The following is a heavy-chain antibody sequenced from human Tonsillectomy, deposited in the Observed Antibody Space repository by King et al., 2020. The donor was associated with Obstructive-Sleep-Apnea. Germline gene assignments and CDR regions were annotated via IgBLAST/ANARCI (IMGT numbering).Heavy chain of an antibody. J-gene: IGHJ3*02. V-gene: IGHV3-15*01. CDR1: GITLSNAW. CDR3: TTDLAHDNSLIYDYLWGGVRYGAFDI. Sequence: VQLVESGGGLVKPGGSLRLSCAASGITLSNAWMTWVRQAPGKGLEWVGHIKSETDGGTTDYAAPVKGRFTISRDDSENTLYLQTNSLKTEDTAVYYCTTDLAHDNSLIYDYLWGGVRYGAFDIWGQGTTVTVSS. CDR2: IKSETDGGTT. D-gene: IGHD3-16*02.